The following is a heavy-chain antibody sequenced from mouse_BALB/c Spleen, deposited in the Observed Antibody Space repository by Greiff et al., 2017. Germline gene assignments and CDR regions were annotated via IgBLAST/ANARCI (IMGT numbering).Heavy chain of an antibody. Sequence: EVQLVESGAELVKPGASVKLSCTASGFNIKDTYMHWVKQRPEQGLEWIGRIDPANGNTKYDPKFQGKATITADTSSNTAYLQLSSLTSEDTAVYYCARDYGSSYDYAMDYWGQGTSVTVSS. J-gene: IGHJ4*01. CDR3: ARDYGSSYDYAMDY. CDR2: IDPANGNT. D-gene: IGHD1-1*01. V-gene: IGHV14-3*02. CDR1: GFNIKDTY.